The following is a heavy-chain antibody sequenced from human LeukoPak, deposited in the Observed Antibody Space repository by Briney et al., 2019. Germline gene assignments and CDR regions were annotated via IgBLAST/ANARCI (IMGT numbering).Heavy chain of an antibody. J-gene: IGHJ4*02. V-gene: IGHV4-59*08. D-gene: IGHD3-10*01. CDR2: IYYSGST. Sequence: SETLSLTCTVSGGSISSYYWSWIRQPPGKGLEWIGTIYYSGSTKNNPSVQSRVAISLDTSKNQFSLKLTSVTAADTAVYYCASSGNYYFTLDYWGQGTLVTVSS. CDR1: GGSISSYY. CDR3: ASSGNYYFTLDY.